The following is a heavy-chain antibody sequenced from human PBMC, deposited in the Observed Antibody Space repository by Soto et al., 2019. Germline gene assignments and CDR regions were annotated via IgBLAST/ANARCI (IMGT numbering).Heavy chain of an antibody. V-gene: IGHV1-69*06. J-gene: IGHJ6*02. CDR2: IIPLFDTP. CDR3: ARWVEKLAVGSYYYYGMDL. D-gene: IGHD6-13*01. Sequence: QVQLVQSGAEVRKPGSSVKVSCRTSAGTFTSYAFSWVRQAPGQGLEWMGNIIPLFDTPIYAQKFRDRVAISADKATSTVYMELSSLRSDDTAVYFCARWVEKLAVGSYYYYGMDLWGQGTTVIVSS. CDR1: AGTFTSYA.